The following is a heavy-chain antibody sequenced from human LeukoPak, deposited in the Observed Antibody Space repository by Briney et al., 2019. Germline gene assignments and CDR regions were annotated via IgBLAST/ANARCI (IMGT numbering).Heavy chain of an antibody. Sequence: SETLSLTCAVSGGSFSDYDWSWIRQPPGKGLEWIGEINQSGSTNDNPSLKSRVTMSVDTSKSQFSLNLRSVTAADTAVYYCARYVPVKTGTTRASFDYWGQGTLVTVSS. CDR1: GGSFSDYD. CDR2: INQSGST. V-gene: IGHV4-34*01. J-gene: IGHJ4*02. D-gene: IGHD1-1*01. CDR3: ARYVPVKTGTTRASFDY.